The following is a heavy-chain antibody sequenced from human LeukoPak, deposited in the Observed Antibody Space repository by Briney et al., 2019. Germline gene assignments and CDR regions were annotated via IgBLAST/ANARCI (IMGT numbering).Heavy chain of an antibody. D-gene: IGHD1-26*01. Sequence: PGGSLRLSCAASGFTFDDYAMHWVRQVPGKGLERVSLISWDGGSTYYADSVKGRFTISRDNSKNSLYLQMNSLRAEDTALYYCAKSSGSYSEGAVDYWGQGTLVTVSS. J-gene: IGHJ4*02. CDR1: GFTFDDYA. CDR3: AKSSGSYSEGAVDY. V-gene: IGHV3-43D*03. CDR2: ISWDGGST.